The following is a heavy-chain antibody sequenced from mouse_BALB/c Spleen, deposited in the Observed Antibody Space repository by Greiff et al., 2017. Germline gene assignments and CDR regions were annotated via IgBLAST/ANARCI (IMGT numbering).Heavy chain of an antibody. V-gene: IGHV1-12*01. CDR1: GYTFTSYN. CDR2: IYPGNGDT. CDR3: ARWLLQAMDY. J-gene: IGHJ4*01. D-gene: IGHD2-3*01. Sequence: LQQPGAELVKPGASVKMSCKASGYTFTSYNMHWVKQKPGQGLEWIGAIYPGNGDTSYKQKFKGKATLTADKSSSTAYMQLSSLTSEDSAVYYCARWLLQAMDYWGQGTSVTVSS.